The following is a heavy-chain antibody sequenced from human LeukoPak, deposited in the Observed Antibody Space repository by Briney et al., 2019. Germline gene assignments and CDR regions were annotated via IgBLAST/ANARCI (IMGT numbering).Heavy chain of an antibody. Sequence: GGSLRLSCAASGFTVSSNYMSWVRQAPGKGLEWVSVIYSGGSTYYADSVKGRFTISRDNSKNTLYLQMNGLRAEDTAVYYCAGVYGDSPTNYYFDYWGQGTLVTVSS. CDR2: IYSGGST. CDR1: GFTVSSNY. V-gene: IGHV3-53*01. D-gene: IGHD4-17*01. CDR3: AGVYGDSPTNYYFDY. J-gene: IGHJ4*02.